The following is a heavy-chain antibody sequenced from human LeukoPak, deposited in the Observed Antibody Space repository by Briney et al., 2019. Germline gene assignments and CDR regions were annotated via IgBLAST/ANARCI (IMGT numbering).Heavy chain of an antibody. Sequence: GGSLRLPCAASGFTFSSYSMNWVRQAPGKGLEWVSSISSSSSYIYYADSVKGRFTISRDNAKNSLYLQMNSLRAEDTAVYYCARAPDIVVVPAANDYWGQGTLVTVSS. D-gene: IGHD2-2*01. J-gene: IGHJ4*02. CDR1: GFTFSSYS. CDR2: ISSSSSYI. V-gene: IGHV3-21*01. CDR3: ARAPDIVVVPAANDY.